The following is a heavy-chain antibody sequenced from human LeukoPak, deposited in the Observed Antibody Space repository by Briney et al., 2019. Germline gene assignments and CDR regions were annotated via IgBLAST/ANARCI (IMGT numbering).Heavy chain of an antibody. J-gene: IGHJ4*02. CDR3: ARRSSGGASSPFDY. CDR1: GYTFTGYY. D-gene: IGHD2-15*01. CDR2: INPNSSVT. Sequence: GASVKVSCKASGYTFTGYYIHWVRQAPGQGLEWMGWINPNSSVTNYTQKFQGRFTMTRDTSISTAYMDLSRLRSDDTAVYYCARRSSGGASSPFDYWGQGTLVTVSS. V-gene: IGHV1-2*02.